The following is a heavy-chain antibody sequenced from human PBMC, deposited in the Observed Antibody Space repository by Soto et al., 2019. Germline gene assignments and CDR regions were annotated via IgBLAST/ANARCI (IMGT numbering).Heavy chain of an antibody. J-gene: IGHJ6*03. Sequence: EVQVVESGGGLVQPGGSLRLSCAASRFTFSSHWMHWVRQAPGKGLVWVSRITSDGSSTSYADSVKGRFSISRDNAKSTLYLQMNTLRAEDTAVYYCVRGGREGFFSSSSCYGYYYYYMDVWGKGTTVTVSS. D-gene: IGHD2-2*01. CDR1: RFTFSSHW. V-gene: IGHV3-74*01. CDR2: ITSDGSST. CDR3: VRGGREGFFSSSSCYGYYYYYMDV.